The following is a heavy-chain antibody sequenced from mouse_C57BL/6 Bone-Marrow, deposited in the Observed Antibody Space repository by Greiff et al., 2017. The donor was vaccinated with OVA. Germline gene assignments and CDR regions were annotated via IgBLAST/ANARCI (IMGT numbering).Heavy chain of an antibody. CDR1: GFTFSSYA. D-gene: IGHD2-5*01. Sequence: DVKLVESGGGLVKPGGSLKLSCAASGFTFSSYAMSWVRQTPEKRLEWVATISDGGSYTYYPDNVKGRFTISRDNAKNNLYLQMSHLKSEDTAMYYCARVYSNYFFYAMDYWGQGTSVTVSS. J-gene: IGHJ4*01. CDR3: ARVYSNYFFYAMDY. V-gene: IGHV5-4*03. CDR2: ISDGGSYT.